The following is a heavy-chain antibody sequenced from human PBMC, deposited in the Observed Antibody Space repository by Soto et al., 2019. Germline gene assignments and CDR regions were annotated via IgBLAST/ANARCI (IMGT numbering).Heavy chain of an antibody. CDR1: GFTFSSYA. J-gene: IGHJ6*02. V-gene: IGHV3-30-3*01. CDR2: ISYDGSNK. CDR3: ARDTQDIVVVPAAGGTYYYYGMDV. Sequence: QVQLVESGGGVVQPGRSLRLSCAASGFTFSSYAMHWVRQAPGKGLEWVAVISYDGSNKYYADSVKGRFTISRDNSKNTLYLQMNSLRAEDTAVYYCARDTQDIVVVPAAGGTYYYYGMDVWGQGTTVTVSS. D-gene: IGHD2-2*01.